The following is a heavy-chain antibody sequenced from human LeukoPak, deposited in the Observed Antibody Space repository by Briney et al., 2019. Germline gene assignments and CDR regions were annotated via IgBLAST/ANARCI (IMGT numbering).Heavy chain of an antibody. J-gene: IGHJ4*02. CDR1: GFTFSSYG. V-gene: IGHV3-30*03. Sequence: GGSLRLSCVASGFTFSSYGMHWVRQAPGKGLEWVAVISYDGSNKYYADSVKGRFTISRDNSKNTLYLQMNSLRAEDTAVYYCATEAAAGTWYFDYWGQGTLVTVSS. D-gene: IGHD6-13*01. CDR2: ISYDGSNK. CDR3: ATEAAAGTWYFDY.